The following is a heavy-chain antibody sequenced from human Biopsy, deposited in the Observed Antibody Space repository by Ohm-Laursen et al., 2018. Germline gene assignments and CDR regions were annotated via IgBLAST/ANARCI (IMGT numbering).Heavy chain of an antibody. CDR2: IIPILRTT. CDR3: AREAIGYQLPCDD. V-gene: IGHV1-69*11. J-gene: IGHJ4*02. Sequence: VKISCNAPTGTFNSYGIIWVRQAPGQGLEWVGRIIPILRTTAYAQTFLGRVTITADSPTSTVDMELTSLTSDDTAVYFCAREAIGYQLPCDDWGQGTLVTVSS. CDR1: TGTFNSYG. D-gene: IGHD2-2*01.